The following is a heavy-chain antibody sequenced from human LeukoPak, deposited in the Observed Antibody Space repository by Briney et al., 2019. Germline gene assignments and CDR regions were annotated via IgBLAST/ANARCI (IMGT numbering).Heavy chain of an antibody. J-gene: IGHJ4*02. CDR3: AKWGSGSYYKGSFDY. Sequence: GGSLRLSCAASGFTFSDHFMDWVRQAPGKGLEWVGRIRNKVNSYTTQYAASVKGRFTISRDDSKNSVYLQMNSLRAEDTAVYYCAKWGSGSYYKGSFDYWGQGTLVTVSS. CDR1: GFTFSDHF. D-gene: IGHD3-10*01. CDR2: IRNKVNSYTT. V-gene: IGHV3-72*01.